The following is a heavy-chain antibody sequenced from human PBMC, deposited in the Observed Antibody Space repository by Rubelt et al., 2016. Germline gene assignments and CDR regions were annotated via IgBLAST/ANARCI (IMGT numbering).Heavy chain of an antibody. CDR2: IGFTEGTT. V-gene: IGHV3-23*01. D-gene: IGHD1-26*01. J-gene: IGHJ4*02. CDR1: GFTFSNYA. Sequence: QLLESGGDLVQPGGSLRLSCVASGFTFSNYAMSWVRQAPGKGLEWVSGIGFTEGTTYYADSVQGRFTISRDNSKNTLYLQMNRLRAEDAAVNYGAREKGATHLDYRGQGTLVSDSS. CDR3: AREKGATHLDY.